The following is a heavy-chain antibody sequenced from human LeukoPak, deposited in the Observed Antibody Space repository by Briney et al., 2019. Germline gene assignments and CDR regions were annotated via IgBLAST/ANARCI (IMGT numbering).Heavy chain of an antibody. CDR3: AREQLWENNWFDP. CDR1: GGTFSSYA. V-gene: IGHV1-69*13. Sequence: ASVKVSCKASGGTFSSYAISWVRQAPGQGLEWMGGIIPIFGTANYAQKFQGRVTITADESTSTAYMELSSLRSEDTAVYYCAREQLWENNWFDPWGQGTLVTVSS. J-gene: IGHJ5*02. CDR2: IIPIFGTA. D-gene: IGHD5-18*01.